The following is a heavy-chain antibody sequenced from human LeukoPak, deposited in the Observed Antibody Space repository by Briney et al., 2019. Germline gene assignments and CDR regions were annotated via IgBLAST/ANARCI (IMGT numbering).Heavy chain of an antibody. V-gene: IGHV1-46*01. CDR2: INPSGGST. CDR3: ARVWGDFDAFDI. D-gene: IGHD3-16*01. CDR1: GYTFTSYY. Sequence: ASVKVSCKASGYTFTSYYMHWVRQAPGQGLEWMGIINPSGGSTGYAQKFQGRVTMTRDTSTSTVYMELSSLRSEDTAVYYCARVWGDFDAFDIWGQGTMVTVSS. J-gene: IGHJ3*02.